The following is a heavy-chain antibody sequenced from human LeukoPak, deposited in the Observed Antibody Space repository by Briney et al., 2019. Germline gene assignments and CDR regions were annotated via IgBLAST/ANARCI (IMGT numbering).Heavy chain of an antibody. CDR2: INPNSGGT. CDR3: ARVWAGQRYSSSWYGGWFDP. Sequence: ASVKVSCKASGYTFTGYYMHWVRQAPGQGLEWMGWINPNSGGTNYAQKFQGRVTMTRDTSISTAYMELSRLRSDDTAVYYCARVWAGQRYSSSWYGGWFDPWGQGTLVTVSS. CDR1: GYTFTGYY. J-gene: IGHJ5*02. D-gene: IGHD6-13*01. V-gene: IGHV1-2*02.